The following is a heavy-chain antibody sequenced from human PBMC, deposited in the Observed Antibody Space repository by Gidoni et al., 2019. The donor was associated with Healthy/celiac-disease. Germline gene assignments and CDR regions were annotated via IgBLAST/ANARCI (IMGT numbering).Heavy chain of an antibody. Sequence: QLQLQESGPGLVEPSETLSTTCSVSGGPISSSSYYWGWLRQPPGKGLEWSGSICYSGSTYYHPSLKSRVTISVDTSKNQFSLKLSSLTAADTAVYYCARDYGGNSAGMDFWGQGTTVTVSS. CDR3: ARDYGGNSAGMDF. J-gene: IGHJ6*02. CDR1: GGPISSSSYY. D-gene: IGHD4-17*01. V-gene: IGHV4-39*07. CDR2: ICYSGST.